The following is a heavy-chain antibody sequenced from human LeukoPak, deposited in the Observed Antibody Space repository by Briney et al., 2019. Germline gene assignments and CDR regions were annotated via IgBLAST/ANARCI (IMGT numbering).Heavy chain of an antibody. J-gene: IGHJ6*03. Sequence: ASVKVSCKASGYTFTGYYMHWVRQAPGQGLEWMGWINPNSGGTNYAQKFQGRVTMTRDTSISTAYMELSRLRSDDTAVYYCARDSEVAPSNPYYYYYYMDVWGKGTTVTVSS. CDR1: GYTFTGYY. CDR2: INPNSGGT. V-gene: IGHV1-2*02. D-gene: IGHD2-15*01. CDR3: ARDSEVAPSNPYYYYYYMDV.